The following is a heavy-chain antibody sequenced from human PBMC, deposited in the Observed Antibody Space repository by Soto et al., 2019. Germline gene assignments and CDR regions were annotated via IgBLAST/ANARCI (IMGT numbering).Heavy chain of an antibody. V-gene: IGHV3-23*01. D-gene: IGHD6-19*01. CDR3: AKSFEVAGPIKFYYYYGMDV. J-gene: IGHJ6*02. Sequence: EVQLLESGGGLVQPGGSLRLSCAASGFTFSSYAMSWVRQAPGKGLEWVSAISGSGGSTYYADSVKGRFTISRDNSKNTLYLQMNSLSAEDTAVYYCAKSFEVAGPIKFYYYYGMDVWGQGTTVTVSS. CDR1: GFTFSSYA. CDR2: ISGSGGST.